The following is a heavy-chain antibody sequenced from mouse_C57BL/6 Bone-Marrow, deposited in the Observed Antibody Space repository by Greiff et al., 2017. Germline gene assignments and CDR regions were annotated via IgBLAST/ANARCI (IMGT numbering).Heavy chain of an antibody. D-gene: IGHD2-4*01. CDR2: IRSKSNNYAT. CDR3: VRDYDNYYAMDY. V-gene: IGHV10-1*01. CDR1: GFSFNTYA. Sequence: EVHLVESGGGLVQPKGSLKLSCAASGFSFNTYAMNWVRQAPGKGLEWVASIRSKSNNYATYYADSVKDRFTISSDDSESMLYLQMNNLKTEDTAMYYCVRDYDNYYAMDYWGQGTSVTVSS. J-gene: IGHJ4*01.